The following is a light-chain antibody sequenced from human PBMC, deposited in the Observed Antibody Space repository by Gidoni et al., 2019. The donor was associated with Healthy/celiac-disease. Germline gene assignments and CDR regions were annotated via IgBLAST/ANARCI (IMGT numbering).Light chain of an antibody. CDR2: GAS. CDR1: QSVSSSY. Sequence: EIVLTQSPGTLSLSPGVRATLSCRASQSVSSSYLAWYQQKPGQAPRLLIYGASSRATGIPDRFSGSGSGTDFTLTISRLEPEDFAVYYCQQYGSPRVFGPGTKVDIK. J-gene: IGKJ3*01. V-gene: IGKV3-20*01. CDR3: QQYGSPRV.